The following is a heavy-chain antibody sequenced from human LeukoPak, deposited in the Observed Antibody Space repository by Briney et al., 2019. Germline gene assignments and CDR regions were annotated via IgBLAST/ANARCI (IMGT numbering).Heavy chain of an antibody. J-gene: IGHJ4*02. D-gene: IGHD6-13*01. V-gene: IGHV3-30*02. CDR2: IRYDGSNK. CDR1: GFTFSNYG. Sequence: GGSPRLSCAASGFTFSNYGMHWVRQAPGKGLEWVAFIRYDGSNKYYADSVKGRFTISRDNSKNTLYLQMNSLRAEDTAVYYCAKDQTQYIIAAVRSEFDFWGQGTLVTVSS. CDR3: AKDQTQYIIAAVRSEFDF.